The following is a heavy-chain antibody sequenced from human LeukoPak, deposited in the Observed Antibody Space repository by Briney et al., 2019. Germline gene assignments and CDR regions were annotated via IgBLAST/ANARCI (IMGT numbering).Heavy chain of an antibody. CDR1: RFTFSSSA. CDR3: AKIGGENVVASDY. CDR2: ISADGAVT. J-gene: IGHJ4*02. D-gene: IGHD2-15*01. Sequence: GGSLRLSCAASRFTFSSSAMTWVRQAPGKGLEWVSSISADGAVTYYADSVKGRFTISRDNSRNTLFVQMKSLRAADTAIYYCAKIGGENVVASDYWGQGVLVTVSP. V-gene: IGHV3-23*01.